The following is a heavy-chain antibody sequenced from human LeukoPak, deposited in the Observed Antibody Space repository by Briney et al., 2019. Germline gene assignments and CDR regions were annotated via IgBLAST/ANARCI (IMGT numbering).Heavy chain of an antibody. Sequence: GGSLRLSCAASGFTFSSYAMSWVRQAPGKGLEWVSAISGSGGSTYYADSVKGRSTISRDNSKNTLYLQMNSLRAEDTAVYYCAKTAVRYSSSWYEDYWGQGTLVTVSS. CDR2: ISGSGGST. J-gene: IGHJ4*02. CDR3: AKTAVRYSSSWYEDY. CDR1: GFTFSSYA. V-gene: IGHV3-23*01. D-gene: IGHD6-13*01.